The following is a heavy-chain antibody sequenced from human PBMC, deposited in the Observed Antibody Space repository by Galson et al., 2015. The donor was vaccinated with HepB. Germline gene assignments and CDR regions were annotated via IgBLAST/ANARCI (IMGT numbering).Heavy chain of an antibody. CDR1: GFSLSASGVA. CDR2: LYLDGDK. CDR3: THFHSSSGSYFDS. V-gene: IGHV2-5*02. J-gene: IGHJ4*02. D-gene: IGHD3-22*01. Sequence: ALVKPTQTLTLTCMTSGFSLSASGVAVGWIRQPPGKALEWLALLYLDGDKRYNPSLKSRLTPTKDTSQNHVVLTMTNMDPVDTATYYCTHFHSSSGSYFDSWGQGALVTVSS.